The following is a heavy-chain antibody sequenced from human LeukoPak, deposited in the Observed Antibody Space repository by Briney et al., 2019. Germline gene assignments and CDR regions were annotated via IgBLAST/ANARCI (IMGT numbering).Heavy chain of an antibody. D-gene: IGHD6-25*01. V-gene: IGHV1-8*03. Sequence: ASVKVSCKASGYTFTSYDINWVRQATGQGLEWMGWTNPNSGNTGYAQKFQGRVTITRNTSISTAYMELSSLRSEDTAVYYCASSSPRPRPLVNWGQGTLVTVSS. J-gene: IGHJ4*02. CDR1: GYTFTSYD. CDR2: TNPNSGNT. CDR3: ASSSPRPRPLVN.